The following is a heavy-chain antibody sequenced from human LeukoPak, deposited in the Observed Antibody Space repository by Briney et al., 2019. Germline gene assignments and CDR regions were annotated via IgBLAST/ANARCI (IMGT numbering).Heavy chain of an antibody. CDR1: GYSISSGYF. V-gene: IGHV4-38-2*02. Sequence: SETLSLTCTVSGYSISSGYFWGWIRQPPGKGLEWIGTIYNSGSTYYNASLESRVTISVDTSKNQFSLKLSSVTAADTAVYYCASNLYGSGNYFAYWGQGTLVTVSS. D-gene: IGHD3-10*01. CDR2: IYNSGST. J-gene: IGHJ4*02. CDR3: ASNLYGSGNYFAY.